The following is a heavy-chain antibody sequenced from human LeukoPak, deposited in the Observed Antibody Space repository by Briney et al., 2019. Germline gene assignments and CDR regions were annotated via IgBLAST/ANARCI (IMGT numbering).Heavy chain of an antibody. CDR1: GDSINYYY. Sequence: SEALSLTCTVSGDSINYYYWSWIRQSPGKGLEWIGYVYYNGSAKYNPSLKSRVTISVDMSKNQFSLKVSSVTAADTAIYYCARKGGHFDYWGQGTLVTVSS. J-gene: IGHJ4*02. CDR2: VYYNGSA. V-gene: IGHV4-59*01. CDR3: ARKGGHFDY. D-gene: IGHD2-15*01.